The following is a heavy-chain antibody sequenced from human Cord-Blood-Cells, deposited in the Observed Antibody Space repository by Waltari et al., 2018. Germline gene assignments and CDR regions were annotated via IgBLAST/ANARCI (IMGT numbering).Heavy chain of an antibody. D-gene: IGHD6-13*01. V-gene: IGHV4-4*07. CDR2: IYTSGST. Sequence: QVQLQESGPGLVKPSETLSLTCTVSGGPISSYYWSWIRQPAGKGLEWIGRIYTSGSTNYNPSLKSRVTMSVDTSKNQFSLKLSSVTAADTAVYYCARDGAPGIAAAGTASFDYWGQGTLVTVSS. CDR3: ARDGAPGIAAAGTASFDY. J-gene: IGHJ4*02. CDR1: GGPISSYY.